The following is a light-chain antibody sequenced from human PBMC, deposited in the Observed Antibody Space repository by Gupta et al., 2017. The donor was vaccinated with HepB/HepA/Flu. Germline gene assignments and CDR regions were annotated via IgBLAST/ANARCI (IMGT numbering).Light chain of an antibody. CDR3: QQYFNFPWT. CDR2: GAS. J-gene: IGKJ1*01. CDR1: QDISNY. V-gene: IGKV1-16*02. Sequence: DIQMTQSPSSLSASVGDRVTITCRASQDISNYLAWFQHEPGKAPKSLIFGASSLQSGVPSKFSGSGSGTDFTRTITSLHPEDFGTYYCQQYFNFPWTFGQGTKVEIK.